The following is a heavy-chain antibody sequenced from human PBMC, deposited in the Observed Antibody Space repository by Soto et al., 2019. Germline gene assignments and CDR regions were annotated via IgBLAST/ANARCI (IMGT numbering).Heavy chain of an antibody. Sequence: XXLKLSRKASGYSISFDVSAWVLQSPGQSLEWMGWIIAGNGKTKYSQKFQGRVTITRDTSASTAYMELSSLRSEDTAVYYCARDLGVWPDYCGQGLLVTVSS. CDR3: ARDLGVWPDY. CDR1: GYSISFDV. CDR2: IIAGNGKT. D-gene: IGHD3-3*01. V-gene: IGHV1-3*01. J-gene: IGHJ4*02.